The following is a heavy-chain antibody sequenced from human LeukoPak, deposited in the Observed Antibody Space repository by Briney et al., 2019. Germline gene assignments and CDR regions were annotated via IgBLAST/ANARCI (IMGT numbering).Heavy chain of an antibody. CDR2: MNPNSGDT. J-gene: IGHJ4*02. CDR1: GYTFTSYD. CDR3: ARGRYYSILTTYTPPNY. D-gene: IGHD3-9*01. Sequence: ASVKVSCKASGYTFTSYDISWVRQATGQGLEWVGCMNPNSGDTVYAQKFQGRITMTRNTSTSTAYMEVSSLRSEDTAVYYCARGRYYSILTTYTPPNYWGQGTLVTVSS. V-gene: IGHV1-8*01.